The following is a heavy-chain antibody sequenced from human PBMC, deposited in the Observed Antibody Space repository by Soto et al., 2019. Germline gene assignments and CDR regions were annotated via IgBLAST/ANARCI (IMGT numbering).Heavy chain of an antibody. Sequence: GRSLRLSCAASGFTFDDYAMHWVRQAPGRGLEWVSGISWNSDTIVYADSVKGRFTVSRDNAKNSLYLQMNSLRAEDTALYYCAKDRGYQLPWDAFDIWGQGTMVTVSS. V-gene: IGHV3-9*01. J-gene: IGHJ3*02. CDR1: GFTFDDYA. D-gene: IGHD2-2*01. CDR2: ISWNSDTI. CDR3: AKDRGYQLPWDAFDI.